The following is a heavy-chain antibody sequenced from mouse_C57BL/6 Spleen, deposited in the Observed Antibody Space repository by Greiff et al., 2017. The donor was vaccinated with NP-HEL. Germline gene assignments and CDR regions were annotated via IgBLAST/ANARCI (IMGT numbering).Heavy chain of an antibody. CDR1: GYAFTNYL. CDR2: INPGSGGT. CDR3: AREATAQASDY. D-gene: IGHD3-2*02. V-gene: IGHV1-54*01. J-gene: IGHJ2*01. Sequence: QVQLQQSGAELVRPGTSVKVSCKASGYAFTNYLIEWVKQRPGQGLEWIGVINPGSGGTNYNEKFKGKAKLTADKSSSTAYMELSILPSEDSAVYFCAREATAQASDYWGQGTTLTVSS.